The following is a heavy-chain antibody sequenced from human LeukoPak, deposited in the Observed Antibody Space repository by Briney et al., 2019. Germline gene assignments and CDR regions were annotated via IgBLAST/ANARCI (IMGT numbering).Heavy chain of an antibody. CDR1: GFTFGDYA. CDR3: TRDRYNWNDVFDY. V-gene: IGHV3-49*04. J-gene: IGHJ4*02. Sequence: GGPLRLSCTASGFTFGDYAMSWVRQAPGKGLEWVGFIRSKAYGGTTEYAASVKGRFTISRDDSKSIAYLQMNSLKTEDTAVYYCTRDRYNWNDVFDYWGQGTLVTVSS. CDR2: IRSKAYGGTT. D-gene: IGHD1-1*01.